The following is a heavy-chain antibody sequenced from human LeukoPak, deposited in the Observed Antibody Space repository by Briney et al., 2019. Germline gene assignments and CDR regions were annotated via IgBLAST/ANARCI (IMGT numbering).Heavy chain of an antibody. Sequence: PPETLSLTCAVYGGSFSTYYWTWVRQSPGEGLEWIGDINHSADTNYNPSLKSRVSISMDASKNQFSLKLNSVTAADTAVYYCARGWGTHGFDFWGLGAPVTVS. D-gene: IGHD2-8*01. V-gene: IGHV4-34*01. CDR1: GGSFSTYY. CDR2: INHSADT. J-gene: IGHJ4*02. CDR3: ARGWGTHGFDF.